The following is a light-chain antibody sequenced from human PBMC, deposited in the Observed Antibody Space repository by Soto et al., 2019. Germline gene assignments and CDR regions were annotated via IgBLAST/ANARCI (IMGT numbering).Light chain of an antibody. Sequence: DVEISHSPGSVCASVGYRVTITCRASQGISSWLAWYQQKPGKAPKLLIYAASSLQSGVPSRFSGSGSGTDFTLTISSLQPEDFPTYYCQQANSFPATFGQGTKLDIK. CDR2: AAS. J-gene: IGKJ1*01. CDR1: QGISSW. V-gene: IGKV1-12*01. CDR3: QQANSFPAT.